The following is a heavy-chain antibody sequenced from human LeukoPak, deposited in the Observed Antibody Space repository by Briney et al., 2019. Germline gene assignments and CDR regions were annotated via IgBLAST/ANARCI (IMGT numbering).Heavy chain of an antibody. CDR2: ISYDGSNK. V-gene: IGHV3-30*18. CDR3: AKVLLPHYGGNPVFDS. J-gene: IGHJ4*02. Sequence: GGSLRLSCAASGFTFSSYGMHWVRQAPGKGLEWVAVISYDGSNKYYADSVKARFTISRDNSKNTLYLQMNSLRAEDTAVYYCAKVLLPHYGGNPVFDSGGQGTLVTVSS. CDR1: GFTFSSYG. D-gene: IGHD4-23*01.